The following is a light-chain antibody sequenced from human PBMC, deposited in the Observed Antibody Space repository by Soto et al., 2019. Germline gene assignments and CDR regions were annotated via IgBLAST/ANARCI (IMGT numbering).Light chain of an antibody. J-gene: IGKJ1*01. Sequence: DIQMTQSPSSLSASVGDSVTIACRASQNVDKYLNWYQQKPGKAPKLLIYAASSLHSGVPSRFAGSGSGTHFTLSINGLQPEDFAIYYYQQSYTSPGTFGHGTKVDIK. CDR2: AAS. CDR1: QNVDKY. V-gene: IGKV1-39*01. CDR3: QQSYTSPGT.